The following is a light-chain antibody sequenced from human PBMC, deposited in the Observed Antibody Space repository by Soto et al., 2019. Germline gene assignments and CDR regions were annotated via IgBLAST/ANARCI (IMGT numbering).Light chain of an antibody. CDR1: SGDVGSYNL. CDR3: YSYAGENLYV. Sequence: QSALTQPASVSASPGQSITIPCTGTSGDVGSYNLVSWFQQHPGKVPKLLIYEGTKRPSGLSDRFSGSKSGTTASLTISGLQAEDEAHYYCYSYAGENLYVFXTGTKLTVL. CDR2: EGT. J-gene: IGLJ1*01. V-gene: IGLV2-23*01.